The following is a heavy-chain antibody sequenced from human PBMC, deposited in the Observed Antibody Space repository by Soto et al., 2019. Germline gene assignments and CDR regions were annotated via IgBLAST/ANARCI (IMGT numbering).Heavy chain of an antibody. CDR1: GYTLTELS. CDR3: ATEGPTGTTGYYYMDV. CDR2: FDPEDGET. D-gene: IGHD1-1*01. J-gene: IGHJ6*03. V-gene: IGHV1-24*01. Sequence: ASVKVSCKVSGYTLTELSMHWVRQAPGKGLEWMGGFDPEDGETIYAQKFQGRVTMTEDTSTDTAYMEVSSLRSEDTAVYYCATEGPTGTTGYYYMDVWGKGTTVTVSS.